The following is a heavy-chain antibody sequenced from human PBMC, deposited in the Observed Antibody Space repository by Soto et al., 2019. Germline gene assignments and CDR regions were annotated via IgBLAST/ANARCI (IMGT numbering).Heavy chain of an antibody. Sequence: GGSLRLSCAASGFTFSSYGMHWVRQAPGKGLEWVAVISYDGSNKYYADSVKGRFTISRDNSKDTLYLQMNSLRAEDTAVYYCAKDGVPYYYDSSGPKAYYYGMDVWGQGTTVTVS. CDR2: ISYDGSNK. V-gene: IGHV3-30*18. D-gene: IGHD3-22*01. J-gene: IGHJ6*02. CDR3: AKDGVPYYYDSSGPKAYYYGMDV. CDR1: GFTFSSYG.